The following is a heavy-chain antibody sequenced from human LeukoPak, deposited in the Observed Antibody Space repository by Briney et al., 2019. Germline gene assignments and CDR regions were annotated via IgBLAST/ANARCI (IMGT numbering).Heavy chain of an antibody. V-gene: IGHV3-7*01. Sequence: GGSLRLSCAASGFRFTSYWMTWVRQAPGKGLEWVGNIGQDGSVKNYADSVKGRFTISRVNAKNSVFLQMNSLRAEDTAFYYCGNQCSGGICPENWGRGTLVTVSS. CDR2: IGQDGSVK. D-gene: IGHD2-15*01. CDR3: GNQCSGGICPEN. CDR1: GFRFTSYW. J-gene: IGHJ4*02.